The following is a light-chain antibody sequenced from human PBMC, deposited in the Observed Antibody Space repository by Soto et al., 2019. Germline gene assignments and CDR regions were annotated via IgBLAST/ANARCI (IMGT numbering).Light chain of an antibody. CDR1: SSDVGAYNY. CDR2: DVN. J-gene: IGLJ2*01. Sequence: QSALTQPRSVSGSPGQSVTISGTGTSSDVGAYNYVSWYQQHPGKAPKVMIYDVNTRPSGVPDRFSGSKSDNSASLTISGLQAEDEADYSCCAYAGSYSLVFGGGTKVTVL. V-gene: IGLV2-11*01. CDR3: CAYAGSYSLV.